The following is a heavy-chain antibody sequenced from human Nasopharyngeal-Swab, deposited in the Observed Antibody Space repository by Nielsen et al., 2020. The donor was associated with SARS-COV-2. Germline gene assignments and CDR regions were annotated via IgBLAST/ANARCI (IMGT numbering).Heavy chain of an antibody. CDR3: ARQMNYYDSSGPLTH. CDR1: GYSFTSYW. V-gene: IGHV5-51*01. Sequence: GESLKISCKGSGYSFTSYWIGWVRQLPGKGLEWMGIIYPGYSDTRYSPSFQGQVTISADKSISTAYLQWSSLKASDTAMYYCARQMNYYDSSGPLTHWGQGTLVTVSS. J-gene: IGHJ4*02. CDR2: IYPGYSDT. D-gene: IGHD3-22*01.